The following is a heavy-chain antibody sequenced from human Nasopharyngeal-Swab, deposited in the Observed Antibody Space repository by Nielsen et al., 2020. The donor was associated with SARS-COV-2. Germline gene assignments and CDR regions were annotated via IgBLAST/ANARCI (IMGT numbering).Heavy chain of an antibody. Sequence: ASVKVSCKASGYTFTSYYMHWVRQAPGQGLEWMGIINPSGGSTSYAQKFQGRVTITRDTSASTAYMEPSSLRSEDTAVYYCARDDYLDYWGQGTLVTVSS. CDR1: GYTFTSYY. CDR3: ARDDYLDY. CDR2: INPSGGST. V-gene: IGHV1-46*01. J-gene: IGHJ4*02.